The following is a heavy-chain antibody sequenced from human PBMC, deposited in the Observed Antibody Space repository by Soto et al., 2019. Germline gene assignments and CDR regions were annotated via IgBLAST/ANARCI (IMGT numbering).Heavy chain of an antibody. CDR2: INHSGST. J-gene: IGHJ3*02. CDR1: GGSFSGYY. V-gene: IGHV4-34*01. CDR3: ARGAGSSDAVDI. D-gene: IGHD3-10*01. Sequence: PSETLSLSCAVYGGSFSGYYWSWIRQPPGKGLEWIGEINHSGSTNYNPSLKSRVTISVDTSKNQFSLKLSSVTAADTAVYYCARGAGSSDAVDIWGQGTMVTVSS.